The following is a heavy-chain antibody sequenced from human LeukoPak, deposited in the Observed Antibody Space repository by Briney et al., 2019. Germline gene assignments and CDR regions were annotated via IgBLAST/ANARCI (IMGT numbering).Heavy chain of an antibody. D-gene: IGHD3-3*01. CDR2: INSDGSST. J-gene: IGHJ3*02. CDR1: GFTFSSYW. CDR3: WKETKTYYDFWSGSASDAFDI. Sequence: GGSLRLSCAASGFTFSSYWMHWVRQAPGKGLVWVSRINSDGSSTSYADSVKGRFTISRDNAKNTLYLQMNSLRAEDTAVYYCWKETKTYYDFWSGSASDAFDIWGQGTMVTVSS. V-gene: IGHV3-74*01.